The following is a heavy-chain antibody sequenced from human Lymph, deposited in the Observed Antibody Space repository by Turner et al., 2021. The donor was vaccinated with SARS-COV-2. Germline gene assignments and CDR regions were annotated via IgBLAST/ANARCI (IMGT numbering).Heavy chain of an antibody. CDR3: ARMGSSSWYFDY. J-gene: IGHJ4*02. D-gene: IGHD1-26*01. V-gene: IGHV3-7*01. CDR2: IKQEGSEK. CDR1: GFTFSYYW. Sequence: EVQLVESGGGLVQPGGSLRLSCAAPGFTFSYYWMSWVRQAPGKGLEWVANIKQEGSEKYYVDSWKGRFTISRDNAKNSLLRQMNSLRAEDTAVYYCARMGSSSWYFDYWGQGTLVTVSS.